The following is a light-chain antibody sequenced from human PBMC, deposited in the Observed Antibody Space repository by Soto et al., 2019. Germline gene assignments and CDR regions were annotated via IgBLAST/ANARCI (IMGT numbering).Light chain of an antibody. J-gene: IGKJ1*01. V-gene: IGKV3D-20*01. CDR1: QFVSTNY. CDR3: QQYGSSPS. Sequence: IVLTQSPATLSLSPGERATLYCGASQFVSTNYVAWYQQKPGLAPRLLIYDASRRATGISDRFSGSGSGTDFTLTISRLEPEDFAVYYCQQYGSSPSFGKGTKVDTK. CDR2: DAS.